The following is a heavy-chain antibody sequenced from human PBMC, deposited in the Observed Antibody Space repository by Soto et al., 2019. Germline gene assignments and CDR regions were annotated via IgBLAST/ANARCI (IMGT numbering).Heavy chain of an antibody. CDR1: GGSISSSSYY. CDR2: IYYSGST. J-gene: IGHJ6*03. V-gene: IGHV4-39*01. D-gene: IGHD3-10*01. Sequence: QLQLQESGPGLVKPSETLSLTCTVSGGSISSSSYYWGWIRQPPGKGLEWIGSIYYSGSTYYNPSLKSRVTISVDTSKNQFSLKLSSVTAADTAVYYCAIHLTPRITMVRGRDYYMDVWGKGTTVTVSS. CDR3: AIHLTPRITMVRGRDYYMDV.